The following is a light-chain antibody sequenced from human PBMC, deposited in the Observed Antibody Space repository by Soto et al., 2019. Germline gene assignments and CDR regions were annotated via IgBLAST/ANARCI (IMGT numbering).Light chain of an antibody. CDR1: QSISSW. CDR3: KQYNSDSPET. V-gene: IGKV1-5*01. J-gene: IGKJ1*01. CDR2: DAS. Sequence: IHVTQSASTLSSSLSPRVTITCRASQSISSWLAWYQQKPGKAPKLLIYDASSLESGVPSRFSGSGSGTEFTLTISSLQPDDFATYYCKQYNSDSPETFGQGAKVDIK.